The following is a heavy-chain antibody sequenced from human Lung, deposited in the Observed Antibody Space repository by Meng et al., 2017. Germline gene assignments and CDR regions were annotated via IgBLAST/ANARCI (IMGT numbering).Heavy chain of an antibody. D-gene: IGHD4-17*01. Sequence: GQRWGSGGGFVQPGGSLRLSCAAFGFTFSTHWMHWVRQAPGKGLEWVSRITGDGSSTIYADSVQGRFTMSRDNAKNTLSLQMNSLRAEDTAVYYCARGGVTTDDWGQGTLVTVSS. CDR3: ARGGVTTDD. V-gene: IGHV3-74*01. J-gene: IGHJ4*02. CDR1: GFTFSTHW. CDR2: ITGDGSST.